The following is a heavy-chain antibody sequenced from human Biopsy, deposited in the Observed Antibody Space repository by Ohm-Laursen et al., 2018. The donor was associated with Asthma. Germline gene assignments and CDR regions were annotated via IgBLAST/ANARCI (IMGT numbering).Heavy chain of an antibody. Sequence: SLRLSCSASGFILSNYDMHWVRQAPGKGLEWVAVLSYNGNNKYYADSVRGRFTISRDNSENALYLQMNSLRVEDTAVYYCARGDWYGSASNGYWGQGTLVTVSS. J-gene: IGHJ4*02. CDR1: GFILSNYD. D-gene: IGHD6-6*01. V-gene: IGHV3-30*03. CDR3: ARGDWYGSASNGY. CDR2: LSYNGNNK.